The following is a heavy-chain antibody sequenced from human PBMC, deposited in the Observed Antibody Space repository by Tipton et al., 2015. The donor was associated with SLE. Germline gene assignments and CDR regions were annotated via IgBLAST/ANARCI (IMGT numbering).Heavy chain of an antibody. CDR2: IYHSGIT. V-gene: IGHV4-38-2*01. J-gene: IGHJ4*02. CDR1: DYSISSGYY. CDR3: ARASWGSSGYYSGRYFDY. Sequence: LRLSCAVSDYSISSGYYWGWLRRPPGRGLEWIGNIYHSGITYYNPSLKSRVTISVDTSKNQFSLKLSSVTAADTAVYYCARASWGSSGYYSGRYFDYWGQGTLVTVSS. D-gene: IGHD3-22*01.